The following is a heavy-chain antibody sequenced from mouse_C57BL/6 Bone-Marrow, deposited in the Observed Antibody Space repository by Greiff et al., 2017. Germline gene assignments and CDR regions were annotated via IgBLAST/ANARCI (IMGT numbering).Heavy chain of an antibody. V-gene: IGHV5-9-1*02. CDR2: ISSGGDYI. CDR3: TREGGGYYVRYFDY. J-gene: IGHJ2*01. Sequence: EVQLVESGEGLVKPGGSLKLSCAASGFTFSSYAMSWVRQTPGQRLEWVAYISSGGDYIYYADTVKGRFTISRDKARNTLYLQMSSLKSEDTAMYYCTREGGGYYVRYFDYWGQGTTLTVSS. CDR1: GFTFSSYA. D-gene: IGHD2-3*01.